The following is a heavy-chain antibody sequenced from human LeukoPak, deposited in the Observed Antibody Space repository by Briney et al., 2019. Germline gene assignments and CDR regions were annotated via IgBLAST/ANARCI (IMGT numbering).Heavy chain of an antibody. V-gene: IGHV1-2*02. CDR2: INPNSGGT. CDR3: ARVDYYDSSGYHGENYFDY. CDR1: GYTFTGYY. J-gene: IGHJ4*02. Sequence: ASVKVSCKAPGYTFTGYYMHWVRQAPGQGLEWMGWINPNSGGTNYAQKFQGRVTMTRDTSISTAYMELSRLRSDDTAVYYCARVDYYDSSGYHGENYFDYWGQGTLVTVSS. D-gene: IGHD3-22*01.